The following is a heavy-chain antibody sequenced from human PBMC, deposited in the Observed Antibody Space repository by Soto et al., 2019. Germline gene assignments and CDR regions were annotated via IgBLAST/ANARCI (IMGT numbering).Heavy chain of an antibody. CDR2: IHSAGTT. V-gene: IGHV4-59*08. J-gene: IGHJ5*02. D-gene: IGHD1-1*01. CDR1: GDSISSHY. Sequence: QVQLRESGPGLVTPSETLSVTCTVSGDSISSHYWSWIRQSPGKGLEWIGYIHSAGTTNYNASLKSPVTLSLDTSKNVFSMRLTSVTAGDTGVYYFVRGAWERRSFDAWGQGTLVTVSS. CDR3: VRGAWERRSFDA.